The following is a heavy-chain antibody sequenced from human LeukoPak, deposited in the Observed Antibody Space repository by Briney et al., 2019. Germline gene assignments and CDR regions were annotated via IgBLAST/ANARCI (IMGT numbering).Heavy chain of an antibody. V-gene: IGHV4-39*01. CDR1: GGSISSSSSY. CDR2: IYYSGST. CDR3: ARRGQWLHHPFDY. J-gene: IGHJ4*02. Sequence: SETLSLTCTVSGGSISSSSSYWGWIRQPPGKGLEWIGSIYYSGSTYYNPSLKSRVTISVDTSKNQFSLKLSSVTAVDTAVYYCARRGQWLHHPFDYWGQGTLVTVSS. D-gene: IGHD6-19*01.